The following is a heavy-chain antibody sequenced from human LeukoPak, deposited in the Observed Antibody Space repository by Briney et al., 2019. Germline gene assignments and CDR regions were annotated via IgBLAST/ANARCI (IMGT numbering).Heavy chain of an antibody. D-gene: IGHD4-23*01. CDR2: ITPYNGNT. CDR1: GYTFTSCH. CDR3: ARSLDAGNPPESGY. Sequence: GASVKVSCKASGYTFTSCHMHWVRQASGQGLEWMGWITPYNGNTNYAQNFHGRVTMTTDTSTSTAYMELRSLRSDDTAVYYCARSLDAGNPPESGYWGQGTLVTVSS. V-gene: IGHV1-18*04. J-gene: IGHJ4*02.